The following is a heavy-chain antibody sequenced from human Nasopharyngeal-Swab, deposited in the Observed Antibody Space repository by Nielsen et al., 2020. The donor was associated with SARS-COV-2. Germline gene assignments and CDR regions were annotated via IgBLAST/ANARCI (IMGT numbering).Heavy chain of an antibody. CDR1: GYSFSSYW. V-gene: IGHV5-51*01. CDR3: ATAYNGNYYWDY. D-gene: IGHD1-7*01. J-gene: IGHJ4*02. Sequence: GGSLRLSCKGSGYSFSSYWIGWVRQMPGKVLEWMGIMYLRDSDTRYSPSFQGQVTISADKSISTAYLQWSSLKASDTAMYYCATAYNGNYYWDYWGQGTLVTVSS. CDR2: MYLRDSDT.